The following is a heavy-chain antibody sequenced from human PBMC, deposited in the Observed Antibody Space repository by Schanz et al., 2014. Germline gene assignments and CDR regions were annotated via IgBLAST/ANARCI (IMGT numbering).Heavy chain of an antibody. V-gene: IGHV3-48*01. CDR3: ARAGYDADNWFDP. J-gene: IGHJ5*02. CDR2: IRSSSTPI. D-gene: IGHD2-2*01. Sequence: EVKLLESGGTLVRPGGSLRLSCAASGFTFSTHAMSWVRQAPGKGPEWVSYIRSSSTPIYYADSVKGRFTISRDNAKNSLLLQMNSLRAEDTAVYYCARAGYDADNWFDPWGQGTLVTVSS. CDR1: GFTFSTHA.